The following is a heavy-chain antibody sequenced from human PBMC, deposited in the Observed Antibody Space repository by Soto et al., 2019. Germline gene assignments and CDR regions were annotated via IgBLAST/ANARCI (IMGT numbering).Heavy chain of an antibody. CDR3: ARRLQWQLRPLDS. CDR1: GFTFSDYY. J-gene: IGHJ4*02. Sequence: LRLSCAGSGFTFSDYYMTWIRQAPGKGLEWVSYINTLSSAIYYAGSVKGRFTISRDNAKNSLYLQMNSLRAEDTAVYYCARRLQWQLRPLDSWRRGTLVTVSS. CDR2: INTLSSAI. D-gene: IGHD6-19*01. V-gene: IGHV3-11*01.